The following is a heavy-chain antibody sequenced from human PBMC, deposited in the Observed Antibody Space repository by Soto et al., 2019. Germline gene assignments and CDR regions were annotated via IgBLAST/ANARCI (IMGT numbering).Heavy chain of an antibody. CDR3: ARDQGGSSWYDDAFDI. CDR2: INPNSGGT. V-gene: IGHV1-2*04. D-gene: IGHD6-13*01. Sequence: EASVKVSCKASGYTFTGYYMHWVRQAPGQGLEWMGWINPNSGGTNYAQKFQGWVTMTRDTSISTAYMELSRLRSDDTAVYYCARDQGGSSWYDDAFDIWGQGTMVTVSS. J-gene: IGHJ3*02. CDR1: GYTFTGYY.